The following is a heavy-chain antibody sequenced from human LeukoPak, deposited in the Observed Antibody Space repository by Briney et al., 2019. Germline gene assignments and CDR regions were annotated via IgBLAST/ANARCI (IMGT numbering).Heavy chain of an antibody. CDR3: ARVLHAPKFIDS. J-gene: IGHJ4*02. Sequence: PSETLSLTCTVSGSSITSTYYWAWFRQPPGKALESIATVFQLQTVRTFYNPSLASPVTMSLDTSQHQFSLNLTSVTAADTALYFCARVLHAPKFIDSWGQGTLVTVSS. CDR2: VFQLQTVRT. CDR1: GSSITSTYY. D-gene: IGHD2-8*01. V-gene: IGHV4-38-2*02.